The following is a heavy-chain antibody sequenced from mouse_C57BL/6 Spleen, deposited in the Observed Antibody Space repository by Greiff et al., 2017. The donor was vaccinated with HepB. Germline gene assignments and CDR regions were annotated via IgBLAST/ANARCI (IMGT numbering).Heavy chain of an antibody. CDR3: ARSEYLGAMDY. Sequence: VKLVESGAELVKPGASVKISCKASGYAFSSYWMNWVKQRPGKGLEWIGQIYPGDGDTNYNGKFKGKATLTADKSSSTAYMQLSSLTSEDSAVYFCARSEYLGAMDYWGQGTSVTVSS. D-gene: IGHD4-1*01. CDR2: IYPGDGDT. CDR1: GYAFSSYW. V-gene: IGHV1-80*01. J-gene: IGHJ4*01.